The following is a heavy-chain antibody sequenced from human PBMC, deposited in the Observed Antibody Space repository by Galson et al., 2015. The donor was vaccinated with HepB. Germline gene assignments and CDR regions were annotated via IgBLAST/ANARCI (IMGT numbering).Heavy chain of an antibody. Sequence: SLRLSCAASGFTFSSYSMNWVRQAPGKGLEWVSSISSSSSYIYYADSVKGRFTISRDNAKNSLYLQMNSLRAEDTAVYYCARDHLANYDILTGYYIHAFDIWGQGTMVTVSS. J-gene: IGHJ3*02. CDR1: GFTFSSYS. CDR3: ARDHLANYDILTGYYIHAFDI. D-gene: IGHD3-9*01. V-gene: IGHV3-21*01. CDR2: ISSSSSYI.